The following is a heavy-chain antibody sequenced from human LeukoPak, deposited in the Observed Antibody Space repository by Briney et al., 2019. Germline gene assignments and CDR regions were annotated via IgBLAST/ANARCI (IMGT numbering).Heavy chain of an antibody. CDR3: ASTGEIVVRENAFDI. J-gene: IGHJ3*02. D-gene: IGHD3-22*01. Sequence: SETLSLTCIVSGGSISRGSYYWNWIRQPAGKGLEWMGRVYNSGSTNYNPSLKSRVTISTDMSKNQFSLKLSSVTAADTAVYYCASTGEIVVRENAFDIWGQGTMVTVSS. CDR1: GGSISRGSYY. CDR2: VYNSGST. V-gene: IGHV4-61*02.